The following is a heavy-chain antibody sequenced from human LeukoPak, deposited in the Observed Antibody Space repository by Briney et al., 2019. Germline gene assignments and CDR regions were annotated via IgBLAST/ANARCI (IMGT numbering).Heavy chain of an antibody. CDR1: GFTFSSYA. Sequence: GGSLRLSCAASGFTFSSYAMSWVRQAPGKGLEWVSVTSGSGGSTYYTDSVKGRFTTSRDNSKNTLYLQMNSLRAEDTAVYYCAKDLSSGWYNLFDYWGQGALVTVSS. CDR2: TSGSGGST. V-gene: IGHV3-23*01. J-gene: IGHJ4*02. CDR3: AKDLSSGWYNLFDY. D-gene: IGHD6-13*01.